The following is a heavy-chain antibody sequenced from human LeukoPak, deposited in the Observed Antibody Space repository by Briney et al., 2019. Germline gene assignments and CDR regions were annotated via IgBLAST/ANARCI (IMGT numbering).Heavy chain of an antibody. J-gene: IGHJ3*02. V-gene: IGHV4-34*01. CDR3: ARAEWYSSSWPNAFDI. D-gene: IGHD6-13*01. CDR1: GGSFSGYY. Sequence: SETLSLTCAVYGGSFSGYYWSWIRQPPGKGLEWIGELNHSGSTNYNPSLKSRVTISVDTSKNQFSLKLSSVTAADTAVYYCARAEWYSSSWPNAFDIWGQGTMVTVSS. CDR2: LNHSGST.